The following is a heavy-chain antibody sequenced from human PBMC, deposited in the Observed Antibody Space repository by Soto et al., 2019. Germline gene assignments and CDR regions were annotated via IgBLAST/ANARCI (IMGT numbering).Heavy chain of an antibody. Sequence: EVQLVESGGGLVQPGGSLRLSCAASGFTVSSNYMSWVRQAPGKGLEWVSVIYSGGSTYYADSVKGRFTISRDNSKNTLYLQMNSLRAEDTAVYYCARAQVVPAAIRVGGDSYGYDFDYWGQGTLVTVSS. CDR1: GFTVSSNY. CDR3: ARAQVVPAAIRVGGDSYGYDFDY. V-gene: IGHV3-66*01. D-gene: IGHD2-2*02. J-gene: IGHJ4*02. CDR2: IYSGGST.